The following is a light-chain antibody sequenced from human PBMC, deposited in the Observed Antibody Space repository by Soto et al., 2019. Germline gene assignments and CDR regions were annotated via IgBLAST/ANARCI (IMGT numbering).Light chain of an antibody. CDR2: GES. CDR1: QSVSSSY. Sequence: EIVLTQSPVTLALSLGERATLSCRASQSVSSSYLAWYQQKPGQAPRILIYGESSRATGIPARLSGSGSGTDLNLTISRLEPEDFATYYCQNYNSYSEACGQGTKVDIK. V-gene: IGKV3-20*01. CDR3: QNYNSYSEA. J-gene: IGKJ1*01.